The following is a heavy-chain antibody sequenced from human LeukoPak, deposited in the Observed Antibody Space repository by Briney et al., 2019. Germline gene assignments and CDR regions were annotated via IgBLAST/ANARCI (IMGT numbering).Heavy chain of an antibody. Sequence: GGSLRLSCAASGFTFRNYAMSWVRQAPGKGLEWVSSITSSGDNTYYVDSVKGRFFISRDNSKNTLYLQMNSLRAEDTAIYYCAKGTIVASVKYFDYWGQGTLVTVSS. CDR3: AKGTIVASVKYFDY. D-gene: IGHD5-12*01. CDR1: GFTFRNYA. J-gene: IGHJ4*02. CDR2: ITSSGDNT. V-gene: IGHV3-23*01.